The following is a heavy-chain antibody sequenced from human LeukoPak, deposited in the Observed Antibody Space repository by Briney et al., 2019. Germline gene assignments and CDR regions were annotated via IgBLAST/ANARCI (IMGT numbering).Heavy chain of an antibody. Sequence: GRSLRLSCAASGFTFSSYGMHWVRQAPSKGLEWVAVISYDGSNKYYADSVKGRFTISRDNSKNTLYLQMNSLRAEDTAVYYCAKDLSARWLQSIFDYWGQGTLVTVSS. CDR1: GFTFSSYG. J-gene: IGHJ4*02. V-gene: IGHV3-30*18. D-gene: IGHD5-24*01. CDR3: AKDLSARWLQSIFDY. CDR2: ISYDGSNK.